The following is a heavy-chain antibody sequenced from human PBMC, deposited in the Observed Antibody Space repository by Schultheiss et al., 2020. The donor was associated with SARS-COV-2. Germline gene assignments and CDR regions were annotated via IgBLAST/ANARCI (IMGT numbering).Heavy chain of an antibody. D-gene: IGHD3-16*01. CDR2: IYYSVST. CDR3: ARDGGPASGMDV. Sequence: SETLSLTCTVSGGSISSGGYYWSWIRQHPGKGLEWIGYIYYSVSTYYNTSLRSRVTISVDTSKNQLSLKLSSVTAADTAVYYCARDGGPASGMDVWGQGTTVTVSS. J-gene: IGHJ6*02. CDR1: GGSISSGGYY. V-gene: IGHV4-31*03.